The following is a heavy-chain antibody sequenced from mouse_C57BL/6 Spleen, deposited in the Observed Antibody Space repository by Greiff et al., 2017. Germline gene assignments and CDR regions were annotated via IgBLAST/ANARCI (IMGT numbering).Heavy chain of an antibody. Sequence: QVQLKESGPELVKPGASVKISCKASGYAFSSSWMNWVKQRPGKGLEWIGRIYPGDGDTNYTGKFKGKATLTADKSSSTAYMQLSSLTVEDSAVYFCTAQATYAMDYWGQGTSVTVSS. CDR1: GYAFSSSW. V-gene: IGHV1-82*01. CDR3: TAQATYAMDY. D-gene: IGHD3-2*02. J-gene: IGHJ4*01. CDR2: IYPGDGDT.